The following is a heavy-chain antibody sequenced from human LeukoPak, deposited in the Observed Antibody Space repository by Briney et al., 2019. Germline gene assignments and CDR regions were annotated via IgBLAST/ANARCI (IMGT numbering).Heavy chain of an antibody. CDR2: ISYEGSNK. D-gene: IGHD1-26*01. CDR1: GFTFSSYG. Sequence: PGRSLRLSCAASGFTFSSYGMHWVRQAPGKGLEWVAVISYEGSNKYYADPVKGRFTISRDNSKNTLYLQMNSLRSEDTAVYYCATDLVGATLGDYWGQGTLVTVSS. V-gene: IGHV3-30*03. CDR3: ATDLVGATLGDY. J-gene: IGHJ4*02.